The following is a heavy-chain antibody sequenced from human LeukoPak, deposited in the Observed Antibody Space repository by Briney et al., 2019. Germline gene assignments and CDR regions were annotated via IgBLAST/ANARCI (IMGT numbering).Heavy chain of an antibody. Sequence: TGGSLRLSCAASGFTFSNYWMHWVRHAPGKGLVRVSRINTEGSNTTYADSVKGRFTMSRDNAKSRLYLQMSSLRAEDTAVYYCVRGYSGTYRIDYWGQGTLVTVSS. J-gene: IGHJ4*02. CDR1: GFTFSNYW. CDR2: INTEGSNT. D-gene: IGHD1-26*01. V-gene: IGHV3-74*01. CDR3: VRGYSGTYRIDY.